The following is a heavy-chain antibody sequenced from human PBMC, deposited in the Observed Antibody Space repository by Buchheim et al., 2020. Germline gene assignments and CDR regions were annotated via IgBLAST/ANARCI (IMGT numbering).Heavy chain of an antibody. V-gene: IGHV3-66*01. CDR1: GFTVSSNY. Sequence: EVQLVESGGGLVQPGGSLRLSCAASGFTVSSNYMSWVRQAPGKGLEWVSVIYCGGSTYYADSVKGRFTISRDNSKNKLYLQMNSLRAEDTAVYYCARDDYYYYYGMDVWGQGTT. CDR3: ARDDYYYYYGMDV. J-gene: IGHJ6*02. CDR2: IYCGGST.